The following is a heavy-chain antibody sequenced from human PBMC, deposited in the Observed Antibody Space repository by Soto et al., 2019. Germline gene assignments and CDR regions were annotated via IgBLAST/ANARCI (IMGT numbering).Heavy chain of an antibody. J-gene: IGHJ5*02. CDR1: GYTFTSYA. V-gene: IGHV1-3*01. CDR3: ARGSGGMVRGVYNWFDP. Sequence: ASVKVSRKASGYTFTSYAMHWVRQAPGQRLEWMGWINAGNGNTKYSQKFQGRVTITRDTSASTAYMELSSLRSEDTAVYYCARGSGGMVRGVYNWFDPWGQGTLVTVSS. CDR2: INAGNGNT. D-gene: IGHD3-10*01.